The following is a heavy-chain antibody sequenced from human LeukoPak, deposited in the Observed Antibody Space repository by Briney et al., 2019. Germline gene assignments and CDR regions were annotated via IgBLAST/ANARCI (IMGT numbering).Heavy chain of an antibody. CDR1: GGSISSSSYY. D-gene: IGHD6-6*01. J-gene: IGHJ4*02. CDR3: ARGPYSSSLYY. Sequence: PSETLSLTCTVSGGSISSSSYYWSWIRQPPGKGLGWIGYIYYSGSTNYNPSLKSRVTISVDTSKNQFSLKLSSVTAADTAVYYCARGPYSSSLYYWGQGTLVTVSS. CDR2: IYYSGST. V-gene: IGHV4-61*01.